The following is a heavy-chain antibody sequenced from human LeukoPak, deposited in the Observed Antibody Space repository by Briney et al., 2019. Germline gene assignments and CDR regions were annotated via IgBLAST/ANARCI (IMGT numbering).Heavy chain of an antibody. V-gene: IGHV3-74*01. Sequence: GGSLRLSCAASGFTFSSYWMHWVRQAPGKGLVWVSRINSDGSTTSYADSVKGRFTISRDNAKNSLYLQMNSLRAEDTAVYYCARDQDGSGSFDYWGQGTLVTVSS. CDR1: GFTFSSYW. D-gene: IGHD3-10*01. CDR3: ARDQDGSGSFDY. J-gene: IGHJ4*02. CDR2: INSDGSTT.